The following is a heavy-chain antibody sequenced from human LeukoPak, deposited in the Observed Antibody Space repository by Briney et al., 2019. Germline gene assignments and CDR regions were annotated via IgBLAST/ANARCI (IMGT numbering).Heavy chain of an antibody. Sequence: PSETLSLTCTVSGGSISSYYWSWIRQPAGKGLEWIGRIYTSGSTNYSPSLKSRVTMSVDTSKNQFSLKLSSVTAAATAVYYCARDLFLCSSTSCYAGLPYYDILPSGIWFDPWGQGTLVTVSS. J-gene: IGHJ5*02. CDR2: IYTSGST. V-gene: IGHV4-4*07. D-gene: IGHD2-2*01. CDR1: GGSISSYY. CDR3: ARDLFLCSSTSCYAGLPYYDILPSGIWFDP.